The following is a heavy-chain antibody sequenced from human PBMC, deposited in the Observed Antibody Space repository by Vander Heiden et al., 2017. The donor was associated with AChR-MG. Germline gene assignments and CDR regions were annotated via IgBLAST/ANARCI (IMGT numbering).Heavy chain of an antibody. CDR3: ARGSYYYDSSGDKFYFFDY. J-gene: IGHJ4*02. CDR1: GGTFSSYA. D-gene: IGHD3-22*01. V-gene: IGHV1-69*01. CDR2: IIPIFGTA. Sequence: QVQLVQSGAEVKKPGSSVKVSCKASGGTFSSYAISWVRQAPGQGLEWMGGIIPIFGTANDAQKFQGRVTITADESTSTAYMELSSLRSEDTAVYYCARGSYYYDSSGDKFYFFDYWGQGTLVTVSS.